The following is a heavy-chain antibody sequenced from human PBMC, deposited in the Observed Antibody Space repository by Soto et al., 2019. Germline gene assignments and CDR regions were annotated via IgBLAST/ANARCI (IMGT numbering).Heavy chain of an antibody. CDR1: GFTFSSYW. J-gene: IGHJ4*02. CDR2: IKQDGSGR. CDR3: ARGAYCGGDCHYHFDY. Sequence: EVQLVESGGGLVQPGGSLRLSCAASGFTFSSYWMSWVRQAPEKGLEWVANIKQDGSGRNYVDSVKGRFTISRDSAKNSLYLQMISLRAEDTAVYYCARGAYCGGDCHYHFDYWGQGALVTVSS. D-gene: IGHD2-21*02. V-gene: IGHV3-7*04.